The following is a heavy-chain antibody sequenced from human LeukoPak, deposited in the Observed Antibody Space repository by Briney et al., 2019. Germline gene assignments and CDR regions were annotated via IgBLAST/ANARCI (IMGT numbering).Heavy chain of an antibody. J-gene: IGHJ6*03. CDR3: ARGLGDYYYYDMDV. CDR1: GGSVRSFY. V-gene: IGHV4-4*07. Sequence: SETLSLTCSVSGGSVRSFYLSWIRQPAGKGLEWIGRIYTSGSTNYNPSLKSRVTMSVDTSSNHFYLEMRPVTAADTAVYYCARGLGDYYYYDMDVWGKGTTVTVSS. CDR2: IYTSGST. D-gene: IGHD4-17*01.